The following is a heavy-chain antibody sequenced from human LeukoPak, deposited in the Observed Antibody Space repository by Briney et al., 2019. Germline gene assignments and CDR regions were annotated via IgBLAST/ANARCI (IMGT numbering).Heavy chain of an antibody. Sequence: ASVKVSCKASGYTFTSYGISWVRQAPGQGLEWMGWISAYNGNTNYAQKLQGRVTMTTDTSTSTAYMELRSLRSDDTAVYYCARVDYGDYVGYFGYWGQGTLVTVSS. V-gene: IGHV1-18*01. CDR2: ISAYNGNT. CDR1: GYTFTSYG. J-gene: IGHJ4*02. D-gene: IGHD4-17*01. CDR3: ARVDYGDYVGYFGY.